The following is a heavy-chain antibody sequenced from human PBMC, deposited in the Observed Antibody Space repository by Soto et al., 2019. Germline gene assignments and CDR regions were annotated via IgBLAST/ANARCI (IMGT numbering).Heavy chain of an antibody. D-gene: IGHD2-15*01. J-gene: IGHJ3*02. CDR2: INHSGST. CDR1: GGSISSSNW. V-gene: IGHV4-4*02. Sequence: SETLSLTCVVSGGSISSSNWWSWVRQPPGKGLEWIGEINHSGSTNYNPSLKSRVTISVDTSKNQFSLKLSSVTAADTAVYYCARSWYDAFDIWGQGTMVTVSS. CDR3: ARSWYDAFDI.